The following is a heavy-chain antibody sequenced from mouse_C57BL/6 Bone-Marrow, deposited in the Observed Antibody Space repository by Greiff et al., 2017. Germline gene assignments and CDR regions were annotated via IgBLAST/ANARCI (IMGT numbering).Heavy chain of an antibody. J-gene: IGHJ4*01. CDR1: EYEFPSHD. CDR3: ARQGGYSYAMDY. CDR2: INSDGGST. V-gene: IGHV5-2*01. Sequence: DVKLVESGGGLVQPGESLKLSCESNEYEFPSHDMSWVRKTPEKRLELVAAINSDGGSTYYPDTMERRFIISRDNTKKTLYLQMSSLRSEDTALYYCARQGGYSYAMDYWGQGTSVTVSS. D-gene: IGHD2-3*01.